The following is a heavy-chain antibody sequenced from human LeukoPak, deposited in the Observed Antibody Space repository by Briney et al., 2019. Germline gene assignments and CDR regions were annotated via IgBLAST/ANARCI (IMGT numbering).Heavy chain of an antibody. J-gene: IGHJ6*02. D-gene: IGHD4-17*01. CDR2: IYSGGST. Sequence: PGGSLRLSCAASGFTVSSNYMSWVRQAPGKGLEWVSVIYSGGSTYYADSVKGRFTISRDNSKNTLYLQMNSLRAEDTAVYYCAXXXXXLRPDYYYYYGMDVWGQGTTVTVSS. CDR1: GFTVSSNY. CDR3: AXXXXXLRPDYYYYYGMDV. V-gene: IGHV3-66*01.